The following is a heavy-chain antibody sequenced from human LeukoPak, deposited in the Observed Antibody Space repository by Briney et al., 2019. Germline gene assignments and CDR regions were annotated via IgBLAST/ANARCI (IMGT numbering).Heavy chain of an antibody. V-gene: IGHV3-23*01. CDR2: ITTNGGRT. CDR3: AIMHGYYDGTGYSVQ. D-gene: IGHD3-22*01. CDR1: GFTFASYG. Sequence: GGSLRLSCAASGFTFASYGMSWVRQAPGKGLEWVSFITTNGGRTSYADSVEGRFTISRDNPRNTLYMQMNSLRDEDTAVYYCAIMHGYYDGTGYSVQWSQGTLVTVSS. J-gene: IGHJ1*01.